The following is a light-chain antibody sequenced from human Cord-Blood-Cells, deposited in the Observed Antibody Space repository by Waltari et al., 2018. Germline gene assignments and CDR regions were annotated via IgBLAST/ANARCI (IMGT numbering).Light chain of an antibody. CDR3: QQLNSYPT. V-gene: IGKV1-9*01. Sequence: IQLTQSPSSLSASVGDRVTITCRASQGISSYLAWYQQKPGKAPKLLIYAASTLQSGVPSRFSGSGSGTDFTLTISSLHPEDFATYYCQQLNSYPTFGQGTKVEIK. CDR1: QGISSY. CDR2: AAS. J-gene: IGKJ1*01.